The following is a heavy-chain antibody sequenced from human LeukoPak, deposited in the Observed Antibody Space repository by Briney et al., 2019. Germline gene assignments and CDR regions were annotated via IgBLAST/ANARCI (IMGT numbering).Heavy chain of an antibody. CDR3: ARGRGGQANPEPMVRGVRRLYYYYLDV. V-gene: IGHV1-8*01. J-gene: IGHJ6*02. CDR1: GYTFTNND. D-gene: IGHD3-10*01. Sequence: GASVKVSCKASGYTFTNNDINWVRQATGQGLEWMGWMNSKNGNTGYAQKFQGRVTMTRNISINTAYMELSSLRSDDTAVYYCARGRGGQANPEPMVRGVRRLYYYYLDVWGQGTTVTISS. CDR2: MNSKNGNT.